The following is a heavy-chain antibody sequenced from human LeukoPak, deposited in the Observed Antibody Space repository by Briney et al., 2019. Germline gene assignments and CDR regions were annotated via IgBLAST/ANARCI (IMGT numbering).Heavy chain of an antibody. CDR2: LNQDGSVQ. J-gene: IGHJ3*01. V-gene: IGHV3-7*01. CDR3: ARDHNVADV. D-gene: IGHD2-8*01. CDR1: GFTFSHYW. Sequence: QPGGSLRLSCEASGFTFSHYWMTWYRQAPRKGLEWVANLNQDGSVQAYGDSVRGRFTISRDNAKNSVYIQMSSLRVEDTAMYYCARDHNVADVWGQGTMVTVTS.